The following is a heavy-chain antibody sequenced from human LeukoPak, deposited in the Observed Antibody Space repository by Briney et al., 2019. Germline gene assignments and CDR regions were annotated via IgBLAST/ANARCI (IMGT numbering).Heavy chain of an antibody. J-gene: IGHJ3*02. CDR1: GVSISSYG. V-gene: IGHV3-74*01. D-gene: IGHD4/OR15-4a*01. CDR3: ASGVLGVLDAIDI. CDR2: INGDGSST. Sequence: GGSLRLSWAASGVSISSYGMYCVCNAPGKGLVRVSRINGDGSSTRYADSVKSRFTISRDNATNTLYLQMNSLRAEDTAVNYCASGVLGVLDAIDILGQGTLVTVCS.